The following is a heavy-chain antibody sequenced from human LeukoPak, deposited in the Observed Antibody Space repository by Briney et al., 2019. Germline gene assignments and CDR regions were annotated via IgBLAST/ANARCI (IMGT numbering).Heavy chain of an antibody. CDR1: GGTFSSYA. V-gene: IGHV1-69*13. D-gene: IGHD6-6*01. CDR3: ALTSLYGMDV. J-gene: IGHJ6*02. CDR2: IIPIFGTA. Sequence: AASVKVSCKASGGTFSSYAISWVRQAPGQGLEWMGGIIPIFGTANYAQKFQGRVTITADESTSTAYMELSSLRSEDTAVYYCALTSLYGMDVWGQGTTVTVSS.